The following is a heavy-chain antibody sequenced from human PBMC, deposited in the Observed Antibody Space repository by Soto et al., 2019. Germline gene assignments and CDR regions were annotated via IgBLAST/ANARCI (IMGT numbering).Heavy chain of an antibody. CDR3: ARDQTIWLYDAYDL. CDR2: ISPSTGKA. J-gene: IGHJ3*01. D-gene: IGHD3-10*01. CDR1: GYTFMHYD. V-gene: IGHV1-18*01. Sequence: QVQLVQSRADVKKPGASVKLSCKASGYTFMHYDIGWVRQAPGQGPEWLGRISPSTGKADYPQKFQGRVTMTTDTSTTTAYMEMRSLRPDDTAVYYCARDQTIWLYDAYDLWGQGTMVTVSS.